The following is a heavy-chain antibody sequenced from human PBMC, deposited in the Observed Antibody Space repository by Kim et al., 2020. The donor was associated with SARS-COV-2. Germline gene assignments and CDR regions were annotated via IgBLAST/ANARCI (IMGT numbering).Heavy chain of an antibody. J-gene: IGHJ1*01. Sequence: ASVKVSCEASGYIFTDYYLHWMRQAPGQGLEWMGWIKSDTGDTSYAQKFQGRISMTRDTSISTAYLEVSGLTSDDSAVYYCTRVAVTGMAHFQHWGQGTLVTVSS. V-gene: IGHV1-2*02. D-gene: IGHD6-19*01. CDR1: GYIFTDYY. CDR2: IKSDTGDT. CDR3: TRVAVTGMAHFQH.